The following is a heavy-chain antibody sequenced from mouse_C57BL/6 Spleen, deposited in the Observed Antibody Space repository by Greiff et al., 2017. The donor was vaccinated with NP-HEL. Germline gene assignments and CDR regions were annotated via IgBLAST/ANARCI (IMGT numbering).Heavy chain of an antibody. CDR2: ISDGGSYT. J-gene: IGHJ4*01. Sequence: EVKLEESGGGLVKPGGSLKLSCAASGFTFSSYAMSWVRQTPEKRLEWVATISDGGSYTSYPGNVKGRFTISRDNAKNNLDLQMIRLKSEDTAMYYCARALITTVVGAMDYWGQGTSVTVAS. V-gene: IGHV5-4*03. D-gene: IGHD1-1*01. CDR3: ARALITTVVGAMDY. CDR1: GFTFSSYA.